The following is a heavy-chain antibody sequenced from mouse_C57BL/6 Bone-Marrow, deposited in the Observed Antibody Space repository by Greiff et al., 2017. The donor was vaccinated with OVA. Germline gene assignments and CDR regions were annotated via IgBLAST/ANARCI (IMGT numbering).Heavy chain of an antibody. Sequence: QVQLQQSGAELVMPGASVKLSCKASGYTFTSYWMHWVKQRPGQGLEWIGEIDPSDSYTNYNQKFKGKSTLTVDKSSSTAYMQLSSLTSEDSAVXYCARERSFYYASSYWYFDVWGTGTTVTVSS. CDR2: IDPSDSYT. CDR3: ARERSFYYASSYWYFDV. V-gene: IGHV1-69*01. J-gene: IGHJ1*03. CDR1: GYTFTSYW. D-gene: IGHD1-1*01.